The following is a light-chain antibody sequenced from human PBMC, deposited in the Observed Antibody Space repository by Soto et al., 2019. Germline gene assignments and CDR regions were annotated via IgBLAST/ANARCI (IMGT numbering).Light chain of an antibody. J-gene: IGKJ4*01. CDR1: QGISSY. V-gene: IGKV1-9*01. Sequence: DIQLTQSPSFLSASVGDRVTISCRASQGISSYLSWYQQKPGKAPNLLIYKASTLKNGVPSRFSGSGAGTEFTLTISSLQPEDFVTYYCQQLSSYPVTFGGGTKVEIK. CDR3: QQLSSYPVT. CDR2: KAS.